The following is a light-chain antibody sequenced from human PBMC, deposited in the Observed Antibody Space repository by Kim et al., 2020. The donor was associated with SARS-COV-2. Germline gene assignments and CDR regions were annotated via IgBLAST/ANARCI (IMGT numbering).Light chain of an antibody. Sequence: VALGQTVRITCQGDSLRSYDTTWFQQKPGQAPIVVVYGKNNRPSGIPARFSGSSSGNTASLTITGTQAGDEADYYCNSRDNNDNVLFGGGTQLTVL. CDR2: GKN. V-gene: IGLV3-19*01. CDR1: SLRSYD. J-gene: IGLJ2*01. CDR3: NSRDNNDNVL.